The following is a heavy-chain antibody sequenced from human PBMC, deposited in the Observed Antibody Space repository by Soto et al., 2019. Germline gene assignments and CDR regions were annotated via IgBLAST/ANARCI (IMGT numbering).Heavy chain of an antibody. CDR1: GFSFSSYG. Sequence: PGGSLRLSCAASGFSFSSYGMHWVRQAPGKGLEWVAMISYDGTDEYYADSVKGRFTISRHNSKNTLYLQMNSLRAEDTAVYYCARDGHSAYYYYGMDVWGQGTTVTVSS. J-gene: IGHJ6*02. CDR2: ISYDGTDE. CDR3: ARDGHSAYYYYGMDV. V-gene: IGHV3-30*03.